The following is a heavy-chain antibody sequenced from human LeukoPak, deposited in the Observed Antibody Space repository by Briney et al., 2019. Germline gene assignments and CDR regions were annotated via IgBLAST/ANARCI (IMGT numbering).Heavy chain of an antibody. Sequence: GGSLRLSCAASGFTFSSYSMNWVRQAPGKGLEWVSSISSSSSYIYYADSVKGRFTISRDNAKNSLYLQLNSLRAEDTAVYYCARDGLWLRYFDYWGQGTLVTVST. CDR3: ARDGLWLRYFDY. J-gene: IGHJ4*02. CDR1: GFTFSSYS. V-gene: IGHV3-21*01. CDR2: ISSSSSYI. D-gene: IGHD3-9*01.